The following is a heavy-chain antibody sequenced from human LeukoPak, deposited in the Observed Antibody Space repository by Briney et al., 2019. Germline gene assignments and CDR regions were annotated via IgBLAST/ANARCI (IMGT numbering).Heavy chain of an antibody. J-gene: IGHJ4*02. Sequence: SETLSLTCAVYGGSFSGYYWSWIRQPPGKGLEWIGEINHSGSTNYNPSPKSRVTISVDTSKNQFSLKLSSVTAADTAVYYCARPKGLMKWAPFDYWGQGTLVTVSS. CDR3: ARPKGLMKWAPFDY. D-gene: IGHD1-26*01. CDR1: GGSFSGYY. CDR2: INHSGST. V-gene: IGHV4-34*01.